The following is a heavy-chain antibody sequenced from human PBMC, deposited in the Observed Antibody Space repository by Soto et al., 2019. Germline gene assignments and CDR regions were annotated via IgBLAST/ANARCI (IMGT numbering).Heavy chain of an antibody. V-gene: IGHV1-8*01. CDR3: AKGLIKGSAIDFDY. CDR1: GYTFSNYD. Sequence: QVPLVQSGAELKKPGASVKVSCKASGYTFSNYDMNWVRQATGQGPEWIGWVNPNNGDTGYAQKFQGRVTLTTDISTTTAYMELTSLRSEDTAIYYCAKGLIKGSAIDFDYWGQGTLITFSS. CDR2: VNPNNGDT. D-gene: IGHD3-10*01. J-gene: IGHJ4*02.